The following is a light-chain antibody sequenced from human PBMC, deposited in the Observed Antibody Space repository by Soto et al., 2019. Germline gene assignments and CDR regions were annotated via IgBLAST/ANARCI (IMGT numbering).Light chain of an antibody. Sequence: DIQMTQSPSSLSASVGDRVTITCRASDDINNSLDWFQQTPGKAPKSLIYATSGLQSGVPSRFSGSGSGREFTLTITSLQAEDCGTYYCRQYKSYPVTFGGGTKVEIK. CDR3: RQYKSYPVT. V-gene: IGKV1-16*01. CDR1: DDINNS. J-gene: IGKJ4*01. CDR2: ATS.